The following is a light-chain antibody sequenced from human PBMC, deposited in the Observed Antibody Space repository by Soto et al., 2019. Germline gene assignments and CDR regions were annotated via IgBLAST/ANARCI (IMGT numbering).Light chain of an antibody. CDR3: GSWDSILSAYV. V-gene: IGLV1-51*01. J-gene: IGLJ1*01. CDR1: SSNIGGNS. CDR2: DDN. Sequence: QSVLTQPPSVSAAPGQKVTISCSGSSSNIGGNSVSWYQQLPGTAPKLLIYDDNKRPSGILDRFSGSKSGTSATLGITGFQTGDEADYYCGSWDSILSAYVVGTGTK.